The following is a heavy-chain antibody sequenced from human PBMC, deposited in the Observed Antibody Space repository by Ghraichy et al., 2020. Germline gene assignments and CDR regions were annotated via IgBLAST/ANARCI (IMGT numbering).Heavy chain of an antibody. Sequence: SETLSLTCAVSGYSISSGYYWGWIRQPPGKGLEWIGSIYHSGSTYYNPSLKSRVTISVDTSKNQFSLKLRSVTAADTAVYYCARDQYSSGWFPPGYYYYYGMDVWGQWTTVTVSS. J-gene: IGHJ6*02. V-gene: IGHV4-38-2*02. CDR1: GYSISSGYY. CDR3: ARDQYSSGWFPPGYYYYYGMDV. D-gene: IGHD6-19*01. CDR2: IYHSGST.